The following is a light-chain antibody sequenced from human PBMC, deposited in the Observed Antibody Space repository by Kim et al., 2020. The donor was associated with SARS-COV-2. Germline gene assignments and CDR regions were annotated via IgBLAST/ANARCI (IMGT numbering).Light chain of an antibody. V-gene: IGKV1-16*02. J-gene: IGKJ2*01. Sequence: SSVGDRVTITCRASQDIRNNLAWFQQKPGKAPKSLIFAASNLQSWVPSNFSGSGSGTDFTLTISSLQPEDFATYYCQQYNSLPYTFGQGTKLEI. CDR2: AAS. CDR1: QDIRNN. CDR3: QQYNSLPYT.